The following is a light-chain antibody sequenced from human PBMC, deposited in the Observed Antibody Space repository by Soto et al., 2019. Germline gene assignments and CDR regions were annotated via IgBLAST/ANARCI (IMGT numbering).Light chain of an antibody. CDR2: EVS. CDR3: NSYTTTSTYA. CDR1: STDIGSYNY. V-gene: IGLV2-14*01. J-gene: IGLJ1*01. Sequence: QSALTQPASVSGSPGQSITISCTGISTDIGSYNYVSWYQQHPGKAPKLMIYEVSNRPSGVSNRFSGSKSGNTASLTISGLQAEDEADYYCNSYTTTSTYAFGTGTKVTVL.